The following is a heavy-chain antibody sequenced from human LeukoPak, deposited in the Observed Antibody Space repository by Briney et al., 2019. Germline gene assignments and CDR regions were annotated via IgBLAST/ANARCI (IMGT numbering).Heavy chain of an antibody. Sequence: SETLSLTCTVSGGSISSYYWNWIRQPPGKGLEWIGYIYYSGTTNYNPTLKSRVTISVDMSKNQFSLKLTSVTAADTAVYYCARLRGDLNYYYYGMDVWGQGTTVTVSS. CDR3: ARLRGDLNYYYYGMDV. J-gene: IGHJ6*02. CDR2: IYYSGTT. V-gene: IGHV4-59*08. CDR1: GGSISSYY. D-gene: IGHD4-17*01.